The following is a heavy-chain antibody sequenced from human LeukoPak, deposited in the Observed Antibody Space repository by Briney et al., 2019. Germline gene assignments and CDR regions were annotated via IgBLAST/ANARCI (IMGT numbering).Heavy chain of an antibody. CDR2: ISHIGRT. V-gene: IGHV4-59*11. CDR3: ARDLVAVTKGFDI. J-gene: IGHJ3*02. CDR1: GDSFSSHY. Sequence: PSETLSLTCAVSGDSFSSHYWTWIRQSPGTGLEWIGYISHIGRTNYNPSLKSRVTISIDTSKNQFSLKLRSVTAADTAVYYCARDLVAVTKGFDIWGQGTMVSVSS. D-gene: IGHD4-17*01.